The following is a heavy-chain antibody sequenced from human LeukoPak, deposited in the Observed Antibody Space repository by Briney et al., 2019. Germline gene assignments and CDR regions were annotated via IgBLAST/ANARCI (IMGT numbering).Heavy chain of an antibody. CDR1: GFTFSSYS. J-gene: IGHJ4*02. CDR2: ISSSSSYI. Sequence: GGSLRLSCAASGFTFSSYSMNWVRQAPGKGLEWVSSISSSSSYIYYADSVKGRFTISRDNAKNSLYLQMNSLRAEDTAVYYCARDAPAPMYSFDYWGQGTLVTVSS. D-gene: IGHD2-2*01. V-gene: IGHV3-21*01. CDR3: ARDAPAPMYSFDY.